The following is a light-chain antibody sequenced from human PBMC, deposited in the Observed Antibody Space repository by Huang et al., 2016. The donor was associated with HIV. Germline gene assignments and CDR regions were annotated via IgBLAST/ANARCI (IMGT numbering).Light chain of an antibody. CDR1: QSVSRY. V-gene: IGKV3-11*01. CDR3: QQRSNWPPTIT. CDR2: DAS. Sequence: EIVLTQSPAILSLSPGERATLPCRASQSVSRYLAWYQQKSGQAPRLLIYDASSRAPGIPARFRGTGSGTDFTLTISSLEPEDFAVYFCQQRSNWPPTITFGGGTKVEIK. J-gene: IGKJ4*01.